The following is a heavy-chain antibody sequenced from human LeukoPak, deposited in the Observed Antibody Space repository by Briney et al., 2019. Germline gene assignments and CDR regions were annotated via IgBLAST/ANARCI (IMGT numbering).Heavy chain of an antibody. V-gene: IGHV1-2*02. CDR3: ARHPYSGSNHFDY. J-gene: IGHJ4*02. CDR1: GYIFTGYY. Sequence: ASVKVSCKASGYIFTGYYMHWVRQAPGQGLEWMGWINPNSGGTNSAQKFQGRVTMTRDTSISTAYMELSRLTSDDTAVYYCARHPYSGSNHFDYWGQGTLVTVSS. CDR2: INPNSGGT. D-gene: IGHD1-26*01.